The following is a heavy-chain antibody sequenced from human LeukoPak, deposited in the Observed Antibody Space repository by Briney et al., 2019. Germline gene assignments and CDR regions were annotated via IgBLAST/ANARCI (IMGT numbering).Heavy chain of an antibody. D-gene: IGHD3-22*01. V-gene: IGHV4-59*01. CDR1: GGSISSYY. Sequence: SETLSLTCPVSGGSISSYYWSWIRQPPGEGLEGIGYIYYSGSTNYNPSLKSRVTISVDTSKTQFSLKMNSVTAADTAVYYCARDQPGYDSSGPHDYWGQGTLVTVSS. J-gene: IGHJ4*02. CDR3: ARDQPGYDSSGPHDY. CDR2: IYYSGST.